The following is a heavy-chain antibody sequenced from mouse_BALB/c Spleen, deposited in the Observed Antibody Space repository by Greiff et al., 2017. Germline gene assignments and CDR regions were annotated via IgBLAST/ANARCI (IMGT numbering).Heavy chain of an antibody. V-gene: IGHV5-9-4*01. Sequence: EVQGVESGGGLVKPGGSLKLSCAASGFTFSSYAMSWVRQSPEKRLEWVAEISSGGSYTYYPDTVTGRFTISRDNAKNTLYLEMSSLRSEDTAMYYCAKTYGSSYRELAYWGQGTLVTVSA. CDR3: AKTYGSSYRELAY. J-gene: IGHJ3*01. CDR2: ISSGGSYT. CDR1: GFTFSSYA. D-gene: IGHD1-1*01.